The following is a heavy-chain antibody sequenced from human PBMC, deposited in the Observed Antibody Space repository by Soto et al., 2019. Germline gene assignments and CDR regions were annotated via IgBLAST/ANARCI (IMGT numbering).Heavy chain of an antibody. Sequence: ASVKVSCKASGYTFTSYYMHWVRQAPGQGLEWMGIINPSGGSTSYAQKLQGRVTMTRDTSTSTVYMELSSLRSEDTAVYYCARPNSSSCYKCAFDIWGQGTMVTVSS. CDR1: GYTFTSYY. CDR2: INPSGGST. D-gene: IGHD6-13*01. J-gene: IGHJ3*02. V-gene: IGHV1-46*01. CDR3: ARPNSSSCYKCAFDI.